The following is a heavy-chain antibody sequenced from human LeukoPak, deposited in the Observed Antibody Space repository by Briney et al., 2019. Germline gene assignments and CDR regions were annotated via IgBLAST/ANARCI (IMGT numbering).Heavy chain of an antibody. Sequence: GGSLRLSCAASGFTFSGSSMHWVRQASGKGLEWVGRIRSKAHSYATAYAASVKGRYTISRDDSKNTAYLQMNSLKSDDTGVYYCTRPPRNDYNDAFDIWGQGTMVTVSS. CDR2: IRSKAHSYAT. CDR1: GFTFSGSS. D-gene: IGHD5-24*01. CDR3: TRPPRNDYNDAFDI. J-gene: IGHJ3*02. V-gene: IGHV3-73*01.